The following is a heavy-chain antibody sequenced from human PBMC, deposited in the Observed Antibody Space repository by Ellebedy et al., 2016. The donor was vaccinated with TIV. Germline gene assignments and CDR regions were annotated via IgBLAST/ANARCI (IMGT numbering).Heavy chain of an antibody. D-gene: IGHD1-14*01. J-gene: IGHJ4*02. CDR2: IRYDESKE. CDR1: GFRFSHYG. CDR3: AAATGADMVLTY. Sequence: GESLKISCVASGFRFSHYGMHWARQAPGKGLEWVTFIRYDESKEYYLEPVKGRFTVSRDNSKSTLYLEMNSLRPEDTAVYYCAAATGADMVLTYWGQGSRVIVSS. V-gene: IGHV3-30*02.